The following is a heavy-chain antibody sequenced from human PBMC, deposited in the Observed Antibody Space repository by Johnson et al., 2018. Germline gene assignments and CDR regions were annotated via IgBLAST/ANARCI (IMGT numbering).Heavy chain of an antibody. J-gene: IGHJ6*02. CDR3: VRHRVVAGGGDYYYYSLDV. V-gene: IGHV5-51*01. Sequence: VQLVQSGAEVKKPGESLKISCKASGYTFNGYWIGWVRQMPGKGLEWVGIIYPGDSDTRYSPSFEGQVTISVDRSISTTYLQWSSLKASDTAMYYCVRHRVVAGGGDYYYYSLDVWGQGTTVTVSS. CDR1: GYTFNGYW. D-gene: IGHD6-19*01. CDR2: IYPGDSDT.